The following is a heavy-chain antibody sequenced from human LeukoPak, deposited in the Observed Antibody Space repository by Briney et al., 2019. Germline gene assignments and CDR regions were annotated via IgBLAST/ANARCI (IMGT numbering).Heavy chain of an antibody. Sequence: SETLSLTCTVSGGSISSYYWSWIRQPAGKGLEWIGHMYTSGITNYNPSLKSRVTMSVDTSKKQFSLKLSSVTAADTAVYYCASRDANTAAAFDVCGQGTMPSVSS. D-gene: IGHD2-21*02. J-gene: IGHJ3*01. CDR1: GGSISSYY. CDR3: ASRDANTAAAFDV. CDR2: MYTSGIT. V-gene: IGHV4-4*07.